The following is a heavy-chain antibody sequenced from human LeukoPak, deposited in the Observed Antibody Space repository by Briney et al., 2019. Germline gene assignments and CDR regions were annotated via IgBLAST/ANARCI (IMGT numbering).Heavy chain of an antibody. D-gene: IGHD3-16*01. V-gene: IGHV3-74*01. Sequence: PGGSLRLSCAASGFTFSGAWMHWVRQDPGKGLVWVSLIKSDGSAIYADSVKGRFTISRDNAKNSLYLQMNSLRAEDTALYHCARGGWGSKDYWGQGTLVTVSS. CDR3: ARGGWGSKDY. CDR1: GFTFSGAW. CDR2: IKSDGSA. J-gene: IGHJ4*02.